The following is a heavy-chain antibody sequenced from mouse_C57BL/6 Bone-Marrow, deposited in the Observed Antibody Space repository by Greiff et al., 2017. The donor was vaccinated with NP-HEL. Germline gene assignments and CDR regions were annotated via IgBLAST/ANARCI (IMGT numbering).Heavy chain of an antibody. CDR1: GFSLTSYG. D-gene: IGHD1-1*01. J-gene: IGHJ4*01. Sequence: QVQLKESGPGLVQPSQSLSITCTVSGFSLTSYGVHWVRQSPGKGLEWLGVIWSGGSTDYNAAFISRLSISKDNSKSQVFFKMNSLQADDTAIYYCARNCEVVEDYAMDYWGQGTSVTVSS. CDR2: IWSGGST. V-gene: IGHV2-2*01. CDR3: ARNCEVVEDYAMDY.